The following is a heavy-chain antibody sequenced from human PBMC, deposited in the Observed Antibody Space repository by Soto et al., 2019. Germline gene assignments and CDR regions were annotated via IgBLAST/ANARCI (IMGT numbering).Heavy chain of an antibody. Sequence: EVQLVESGGGLVKPGGSLRLSCAASGFTFSSDSMNWVRQAPGKGLEWVSSISSSSSYIYYADSVKGRFTISRDNAKNSLYLQMNSLRAEDTAVYYCASYSSLIPRDAFDIWGQGTMVTVSS. V-gene: IGHV3-21*01. J-gene: IGHJ3*02. CDR3: ASYSSLIPRDAFDI. D-gene: IGHD6-13*01. CDR2: ISSSSSYI. CDR1: GFTFSSDS.